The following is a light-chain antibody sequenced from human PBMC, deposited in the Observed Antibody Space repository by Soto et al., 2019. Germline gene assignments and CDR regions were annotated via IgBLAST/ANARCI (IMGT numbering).Light chain of an antibody. CDR1: SSDVGGYNY. CDR3: SSYTSSSFYV. J-gene: IGLJ1*01. Sequence: QSVLTQPASVSGSPGQSITISCTGTSSDVGGYNYVSWYQQHPGKAPKLMIYEVSNRPSGVSNRFSGSKSGNTASLTISGLQAEVEADYYCSSYTSSSFYVFGTGTKLTVL. CDR2: EVS. V-gene: IGLV2-14*01.